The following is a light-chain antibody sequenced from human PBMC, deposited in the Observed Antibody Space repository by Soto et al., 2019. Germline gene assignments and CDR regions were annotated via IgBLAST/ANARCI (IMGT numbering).Light chain of an antibody. V-gene: IGKV1-9*01. J-gene: IGKJ4*01. CDR2: GAS. CDR3: QQVHDYPIT. Sequence: DIQLTQSPSFLSASIGDRVTVTCPSSQDIGSYLAWYQQKPGKAPKVLIYGASTLQSGVPPRFGGSGSGTAFTLTISSLQSEDVANYFCQQVHDYPITFGGGTKVEIK. CDR1: QDIGSY.